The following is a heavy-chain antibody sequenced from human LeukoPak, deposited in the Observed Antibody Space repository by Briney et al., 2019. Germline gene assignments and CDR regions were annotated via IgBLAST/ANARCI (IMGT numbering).Heavy chain of an antibody. J-gene: IGHJ4*02. CDR1: GFTFSGHW. Sequence: PGGSLRLSCVAPGFTFSGHWMHWVRQVPGKGLMAVSRITPDGNAAAYADSVKGRFTISRDNAKNTLYLEMNSLTAEDTALYHCTRSGYSNGYDYWGQGTLVTVSS. D-gene: IGHD2-15*01. CDR2: ITPDGNAA. V-gene: IGHV3-74*03. CDR3: TRSGYSNGYDY.